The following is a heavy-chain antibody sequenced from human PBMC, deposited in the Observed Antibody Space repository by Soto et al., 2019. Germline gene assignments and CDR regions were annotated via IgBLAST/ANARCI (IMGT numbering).Heavy chain of an antibody. CDR3: AREVTAPYYFYGMDV. CDR2: ISGYNGNT. CDR1: GYSFTTYG. V-gene: IGHV1-18*01. Sequence: QVQLVQSRGEVKKPGASVKVSCKTSGYSFTTYGISWVRQAPGQGLEWMGWISGYNGNTNYAQKLKGRLTITTDTSTSTDYMERKSLTSDYTAVYYCAREVTAPYYFYGMDVWGQGSTVTVSS. J-gene: IGHJ6*02. D-gene: IGHD3-10*01.